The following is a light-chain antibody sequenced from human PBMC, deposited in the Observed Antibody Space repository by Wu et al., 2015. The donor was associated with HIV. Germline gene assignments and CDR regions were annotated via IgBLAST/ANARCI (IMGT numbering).Light chain of an antibody. CDR3: QQRSNRPPLT. CDR1: QSVANN. V-gene: IGKV3-11*01. Sequence: EIVLTQSPATLSLSAGERATLSCRASQSVANNLAWHQQKPGQAPRLLISDASNRATGIPARFSGSGSGIDFTLTISSLEPEDIAVYYCQQRSNRPPLTFGGGTKVEIK. J-gene: IGKJ4*01. CDR2: DAS.